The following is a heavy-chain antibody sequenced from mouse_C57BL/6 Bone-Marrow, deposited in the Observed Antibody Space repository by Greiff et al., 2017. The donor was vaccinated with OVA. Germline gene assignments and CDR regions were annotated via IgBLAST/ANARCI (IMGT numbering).Heavy chain of an antibody. CDR1: GYAFSSSW. Sequence: QVQLQQSGPELVKPGASVKISCKASGYAFSSSWMNWVKQRPGKGLEWIGRIYPGDGDTNYNGKFKGKATLTVDKSSSTAYMPLSSLTSEDSSVYFGARSGSSPYYAMDYWGQGTSGTVSS. D-gene: IGHD1-1*01. CDR3: ARSGSSPYYAMDY. CDR2: IYPGDGDT. V-gene: IGHV1-82*01. J-gene: IGHJ4*01.